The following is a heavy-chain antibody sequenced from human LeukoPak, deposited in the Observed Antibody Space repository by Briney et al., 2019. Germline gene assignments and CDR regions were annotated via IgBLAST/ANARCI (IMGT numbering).Heavy chain of an antibody. CDR3: ARLSRSILDY. J-gene: IGHJ4*02. D-gene: IGHD6-6*01. V-gene: IGHV4-39*01. Sequence: SEPLSLTCTVSGGSMSSSSYYWGWIRQPPGKGLEWIGSIYYSGSTYYNPSLKSRVTISVDTSKIQFSLKLSSVTAADTAVYYCARLSRSILDYWGQGTLVTVSS. CDR2: IYYSGST. CDR1: GGSMSSSSYY.